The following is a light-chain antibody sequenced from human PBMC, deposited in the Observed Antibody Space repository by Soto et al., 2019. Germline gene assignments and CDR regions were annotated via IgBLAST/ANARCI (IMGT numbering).Light chain of an antibody. CDR2: GVS. CDR3: SSFTSKSTLI. V-gene: IGLV2-14*01. J-gene: IGLJ2*01. CDR1: SSDVGGYNY. Sequence: QSVLTQPASVSGSPGESITISCTGTSSDVGGYNYVSWYQQPPGKAPKLMIYGVSNRPSGVSNRFSGSKSGNTASLTISGLQAEDEADYYCSSFTSKSTLIFGGGTKVTVL.